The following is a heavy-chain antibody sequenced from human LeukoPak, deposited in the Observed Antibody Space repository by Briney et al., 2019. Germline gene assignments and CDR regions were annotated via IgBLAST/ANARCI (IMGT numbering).Heavy chain of an antibody. Sequence: ASVKVSCKSSGYTFTNYYIHWVRQAPGQGLEWMGVINHSGGTTSYAQKFLGRVTMTRDTSTSTVYMELSSLRSEDTAVYYCARDRLLGDGYNAYFDYWGQGTLVTVSS. CDR3: ARDRLLGDGYNAYFDY. V-gene: IGHV1-46*01. CDR2: INHSGGTT. J-gene: IGHJ4*02. CDR1: GYTFTNYY. D-gene: IGHD5-24*01.